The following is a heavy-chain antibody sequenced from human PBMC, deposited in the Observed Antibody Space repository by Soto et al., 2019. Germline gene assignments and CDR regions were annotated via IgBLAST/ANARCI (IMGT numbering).Heavy chain of an antibody. CDR1: GFTFSSYS. Sequence: PGGSLRLSCAASGFTFSSYSMHWVRQAPGKGLEWVAVISYDGSNKYYADSVKGRFTISRDNSKNTLYLQMNSLRAEDTAVYYCARDLGEMATISDSPDYWGQGTLVTVSS. V-gene: IGHV3-30-3*01. CDR3: ARDLGEMATISDSPDY. CDR2: ISYDGSNK. J-gene: IGHJ4*02. D-gene: IGHD5-12*01.